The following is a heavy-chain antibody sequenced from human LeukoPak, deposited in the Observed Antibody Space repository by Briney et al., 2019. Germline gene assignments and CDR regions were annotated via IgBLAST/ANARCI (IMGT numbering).Heavy chain of an antibody. CDR3: ARASYGDYFAFDY. D-gene: IGHD4-17*01. J-gene: IGHJ4*02. CDR2: ISSSSSYI. Sequence: PGGSLRLSCAASGFTFSSYEMNWVRQAPGKGLEWVSSISSSSSYIYYADSVKGRFTISRDNAKNSLYLQMNSLRAEDTAVYYCARASYGDYFAFDYWGQGTLVTVSS. CDR1: GFTFSSYE. V-gene: IGHV3-21*04.